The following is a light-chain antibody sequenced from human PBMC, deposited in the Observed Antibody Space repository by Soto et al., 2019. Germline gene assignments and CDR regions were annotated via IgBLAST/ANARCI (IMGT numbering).Light chain of an antibody. J-gene: IGKJ1*01. CDR1: QTISSW. CDR3: QHYTSYSEA. CDR2: KAS. V-gene: IGKV1-5*03. Sequence: DILVTQCPSTLSGYVGDRVTITCRASQTISSWLAWYQQKPGKAPKLLIYKASTLKSGVPSRFSGSGSGTEFTLTISSLQPDDFATYYCQHYTSYSEAFGQGTKVYIK.